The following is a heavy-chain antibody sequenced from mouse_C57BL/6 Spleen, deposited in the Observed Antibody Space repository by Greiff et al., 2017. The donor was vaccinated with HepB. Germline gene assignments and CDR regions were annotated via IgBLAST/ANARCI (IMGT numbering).Heavy chain of an antibody. CDR3: TPWDSPYYFDY. V-gene: IGHV14-1*01. CDR2: IDPEDGDT. Sequence: VHVKQSGAELVRPGASVKLSCTASGFNIKDYYMHWVKQRPEQGLVWIGRIDPEDGDTEYAPKFQGKATMTADTSSNTAYLQLSSLTSEDTAVYYCTPWDSPYYFDYWGQGTTLTVSS. CDR1: GFNIKDYY. D-gene: IGHD2-12*01. J-gene: IGHJ2*01.